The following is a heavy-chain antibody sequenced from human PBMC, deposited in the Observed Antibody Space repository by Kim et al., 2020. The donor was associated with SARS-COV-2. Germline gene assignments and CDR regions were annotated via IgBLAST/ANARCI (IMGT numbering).Heavy chain of an antibody. J-gene: IGHJ4*02. CDR3: ARTAVRFLEWLSDFDY. V-gene: IGHV1-2*02. Sequence: KFQGRVTMTRETSISTAYMELSRLRSDDTAVYYCARTAVRFLEWLSDFDYWGQGTLVTVSS. D-gene: IGHD3-3*01.